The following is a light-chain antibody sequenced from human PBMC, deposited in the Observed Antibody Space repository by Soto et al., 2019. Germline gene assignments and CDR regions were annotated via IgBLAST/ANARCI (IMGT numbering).Light chain of an antibody. J-gene: IGKJ1*01. CDR2: GAS. Sequence: EIVLTQSPGTLSLSPGERATLSCRASQSVSSSYLAWYQQKPDQAPRLLIYGASGRATVIPDRFSGSGSGTDFTLTISRLEPEDFAVYYCQQYGSSPRTFGQGTKVEIK. CDR3: QQYGSSPRT. CDR1: QSVSSSY. V-gene: IGKV3-20*01.